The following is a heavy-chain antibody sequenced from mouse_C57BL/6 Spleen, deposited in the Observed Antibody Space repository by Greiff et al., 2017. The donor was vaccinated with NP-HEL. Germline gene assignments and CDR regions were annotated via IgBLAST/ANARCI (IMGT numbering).Heavy chain of an antibody. CDR1: GYTFTSYW. Sequence: VKLVESGAELVKPGASVKMSCKASGYTFTSYWITWVKQRPGQGLEWIGDIYPGSGSTNYNEKFKSKATLTVDTSSSTAYMQLSSLTSEDSAVYYCARSRDYDGYAMDYWGQGTSVTVSS. CDR2: IYPGSGST. J-gene: IGHJ4*01. CDR3: ARSRDYDGYAMDY. V-gene: IGHV1-55*01. D-gene: IGHD2-4*01.